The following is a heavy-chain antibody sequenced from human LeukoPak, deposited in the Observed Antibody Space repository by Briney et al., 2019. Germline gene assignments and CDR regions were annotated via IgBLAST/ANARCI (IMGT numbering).Heavy chain of an antibody. D-gene: IGHD2-2*01. V-gene: IGHV3-7*01. Sequence: GGSLRLSCAASGFTFSNYWMSWVRQAPGKGLEWVANIKQDGSEKYYVDSVKGRFTISRDNSKNTLYLQMNSLRAEDTAVYYCASGQGAAAYYFDYWGQGTLVTVSS. CDR2: IKQDGSEK. CDR3: ASGQGAAAYYFDY. J-gene: IGHJ4*02. CDR1: GFTFSNYW.